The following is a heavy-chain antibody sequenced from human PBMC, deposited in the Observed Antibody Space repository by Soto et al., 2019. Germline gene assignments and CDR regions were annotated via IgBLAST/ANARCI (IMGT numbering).Heavy chain of an antibody. V-gene: IGHV3-21*01. CDR1: GFTFSSYS. J-gene: IGHJ4*02. D-gene: IGHD4-17*01. CDR3: ARDAATVTSYYFDY. CDR2: ISSSSNYI. Sequence: SLRLSCAASGFTFSSYSMNWVRQAPGKGLEWVSSISSSSNYIYYADSVKGRFTISRDNAKNSLYLQMNSLRAEDTAVYYCARDAATVTSYYFDYWGQGTLVTVSS.